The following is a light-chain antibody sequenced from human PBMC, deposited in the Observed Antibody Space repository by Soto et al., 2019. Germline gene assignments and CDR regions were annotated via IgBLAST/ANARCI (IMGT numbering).Light chain of an antibody. V-gene: IGLV1-40*01. CDR2: GNN. J-gene: IGLJ1*01. CDR3: QSYDSSLGAYV. CDR1: SSNIGAGHD. Sequence: QSVLTQPPSVSGAPGQRVTISCTGSSSNIGAGHDVHWYQQFPGTAPQLLIFGNNNRPSGVPDRFSGSKSGTSASLAITGLQAEDEADFYCQSYDSSLGAYVFGTGTKLTVL.